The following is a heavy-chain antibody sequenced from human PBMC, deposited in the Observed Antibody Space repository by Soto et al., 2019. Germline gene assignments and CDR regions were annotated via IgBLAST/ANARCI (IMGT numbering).Heavy chain of an antibody. Sequence: PSETLSLTCTVSGGSISSGDYYWSWIRQPPGKGMEWIGYIYYSGSTYFNPSLKSRVTISVDTSKSHFSLKLSSVSAADTALYYCAREDHYDILTGYYSQFDYWGQGTLVTSPQ. CDR3: AREDHYDILTGYYSQFDY. V-gene: IGHV4-30-4*01. J-gene: IGHJ4*02. CDR2: IYYSGST. CDR1: GGSISSGDYY. D-gene: IGHD3-9*01.